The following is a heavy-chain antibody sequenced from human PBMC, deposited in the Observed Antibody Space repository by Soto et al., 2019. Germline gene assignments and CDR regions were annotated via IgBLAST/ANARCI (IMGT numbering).Heavy chain of an antibody. D-gene: IGHD2-15*01. CDR2: IYYSGST. CDR3: ARVVRCSGGSCYPYYFDY. J-gene: IGHJ4*02. Sequence: SETLSLTCTVSGGSISSGGYYWSWIRQHPGKGLEWIGYIYYSGSTYYNPSLKSRVTISVDTSKNQFSLKLSSVTAADTAVYYCARVVRCSGGSCYPYYFDYWGQGTLVTVSS. V-gene: IGHV4-31*03. CDR1: GGSISSGGYY.